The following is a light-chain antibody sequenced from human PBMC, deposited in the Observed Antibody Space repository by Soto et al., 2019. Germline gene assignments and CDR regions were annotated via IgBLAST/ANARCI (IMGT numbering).Light chain of an antibody. CDR3: QLYGTSPPFT. V-gene: IGKV3-20*01. J-gene: IGKJ3*01. Sequence: EVVLTQSPGTLSLSLGERATLSCRASQSVSSNYLGWYQQKPGQAPRLLIYAASSRATGIPDRFSGTGSGTDFTLTITRLEPEDFAVYFCQLYGTSPPFTFGPGTKVDIK. CDR1: QSVSSNY. CDR2: AAS.